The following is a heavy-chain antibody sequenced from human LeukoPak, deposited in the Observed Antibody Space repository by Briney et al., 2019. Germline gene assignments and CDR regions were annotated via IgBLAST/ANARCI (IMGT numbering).Heavy chain of an antibody. J-gene: IGHJ4*02. CDR3: ASGTISSSPTYYDFWGKVGDY. CDR1: GYTFTGYY. CDR2: INPNSGGT. Sequence: ASVKVSCRASGYTFTGYYMHWVRQAPGQGLEWMGWINPNSGGTNYAQKFQGRVTMTRDTSISTAYMELSRLRSDDTAVYYCASGTISSSPTYYDFWGKVGDYWGQGTLVTVSS. D-gene: IGHD3-3*01. V-gene: IGHV1-2*02.